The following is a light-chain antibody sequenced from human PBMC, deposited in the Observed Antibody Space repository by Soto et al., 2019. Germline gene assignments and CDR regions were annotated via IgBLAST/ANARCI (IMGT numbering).Light chain of an antibody. J-gene: IGLJ3*02. CDR2: YDD. CDR1: SSNIGNNA. V-gene: IGLV1-36*01. CDR3: AAWDDSLNGPV. Sequence: QSVLTQPPSVSEAPRRRVTISCSGSSSNIGNNAVNWYQQLPGKAPKLLIYYDDLLPSGVSDRFSGSKSGTSASLAIGGLQSDDEADYYCAAWDDSLNGPVFGGGTKLTVL.